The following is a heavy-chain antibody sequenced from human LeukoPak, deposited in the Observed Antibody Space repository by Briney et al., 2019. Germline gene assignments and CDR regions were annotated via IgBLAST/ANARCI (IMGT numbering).Heavy chain of an antibody. D-gene: IGHD5-24*01. CDR1: GVSISSYY. CDR3: ARVPEHRWIQFGQYYDMDV. J-gene: IGHJ6*03. V-gene: IGHV4-59*01. CDR2: LSYSGST. Sequence: SGTLCLTCTASGVSISSYYLSWIRRPPGKGLEWIWDLSYSGSTNYNPSITSRVTISVDTSKIQFSLKLSSVTAADTAVYYCARVPEHRWIQFGQYYDMDVWGKGTTVTVAS.